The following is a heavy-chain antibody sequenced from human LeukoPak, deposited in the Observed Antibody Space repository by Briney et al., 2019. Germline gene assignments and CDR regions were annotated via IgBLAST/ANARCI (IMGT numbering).Heavy chain of an antibody. CDR2: INPNSGGT. CDR3: ARSPYSSSSRSYFDY. Sequence: ASVKVSCKASGYTFTGYYMHWVRQAPGQGLEWMGWINPNSGGTNYAQKFQGRVTMTRDTSISTAYMELSRLRSDDTAVYYCARSPYSSSSRSYFDYWGQGTLVTVSS. D-gene: IGHD6-6*01. V-gene: IGHV1-2*02. CDR1: GYTFTGYY. J-gene: IGHJ4*02.